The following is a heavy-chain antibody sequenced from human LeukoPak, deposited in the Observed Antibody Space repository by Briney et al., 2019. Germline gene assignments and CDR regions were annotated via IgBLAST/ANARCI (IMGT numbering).Heavy chain of an antibody. V-gene: IGHV3-74*01. CDR1: GFTFSSYW. CDR2: INSDGSST. Sequence: GGSLRLSCAASGFTFSSYWMHWVRQAPGKGLVWVSRINSDGSSTSYADSVKGRFTISRDNAKNTLYLQMNGLRAEDTAVYYCARGELYYDFWSGPGYFDYWGQGTLVTVSS. D-gene: IGHD3-3*01. CDR3: ARGELYYDFWSGPGYFDY. J-gene: IGHJ4*02.